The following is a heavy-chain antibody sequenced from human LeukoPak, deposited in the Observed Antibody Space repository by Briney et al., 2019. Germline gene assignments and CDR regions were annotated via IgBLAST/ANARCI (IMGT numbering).Heavy chain of an antibody. CDR3: ARGGTATRTFDY. V-gene: IGHV5-51*01. J-gene: IGHJ4*02. CDR1: GYSFSTNW. Sequence: GESLKISCTGSGYSFSTNWIGWVRQMPGKGLEWMGIIYPGDSDTRYSPSFQGQVTISADRSISTAYLQWSSLKASDTAIYYCARGGTATRTFDYWGQGTLVTVSS. D-gene: IGHD1-1*01. CDR2: IYPGDSDT.